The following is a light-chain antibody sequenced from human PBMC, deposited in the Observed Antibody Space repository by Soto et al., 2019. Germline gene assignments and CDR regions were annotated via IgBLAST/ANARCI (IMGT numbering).Light chain of an antibody. CDR3: QQYYSYPLFT. V-gene: IGKV1-8*01. CDR1: QGISSY. J-gene: IGKJ4*01. Sequence: AIRMTQSPSSLSASTGDRVTITCRASQGISSYLAWYQQKPGKAPKLLIYAASTLQSGVPSRFSGSGSGTDFTLTISCLQSEDFATYYCQQYYSYPLFTFGGGTKVDIK. CDR2: AAS.